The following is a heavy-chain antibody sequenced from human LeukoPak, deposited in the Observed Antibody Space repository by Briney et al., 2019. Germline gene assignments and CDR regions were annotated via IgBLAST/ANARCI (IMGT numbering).Heavy chain of an antibody. V-gene: IGHV5-51*01. CDR2: IYPEDSDT. CDR1: GYSFTTYW. J-gene: IGHJ5*02. D-gene: IGHD4-17*01. Sequence: GESLKISCRDSGYSFTTYWIAWVRQMPGKGLEWMGIIYPEDSDTRYSPSFQGQVTISADKSINTAYLQWSSLKASDTAMYYCARRSYGDYGVYWFDPWGQGTLVTVSS. CDR3: ARRSYGDYGVYWFDP.